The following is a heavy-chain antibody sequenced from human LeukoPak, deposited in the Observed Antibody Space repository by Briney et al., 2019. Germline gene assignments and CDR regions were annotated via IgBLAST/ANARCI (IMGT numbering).Heavy chain of an antibody. V-gene: IGHV3-30*04. CDR1: GFTFSSYA. CDR3: ARNFNHFDY. Sequence: GGSLRLSCAAYGFTFSSYAMHWVRQAPGKGLEWVAVISYDGRNKYYTDSVKGRFPISRDNSKNTLYLQMNSLRAEDTAVYYCARNFNHFDYWGQGTLVTVSS. CDR2: ISYDGRNK. D-gene: IGHD1-14*01. J-gene: IGHJ4*02.